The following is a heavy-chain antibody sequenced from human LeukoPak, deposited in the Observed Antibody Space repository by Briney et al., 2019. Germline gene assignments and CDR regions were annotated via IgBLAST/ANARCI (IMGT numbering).Heavy chain of an antibody. CDR3: ALEGTWLQFRY. Sequence: GGSLRLSCGVSGFTLSSYWMSWVRRAPGKGVEGVANIKQDGSEKYYVDCVKGRFTIYRDNAKNSLYLQMNTLRAEDTDVYYCALEGTWLQFRYWGQGTLVTVSS. D-gene: IGHD5-24*01. J-gene: IGHJ4*02. CDR1: GFTLSSYW. CDR2: IKQDGSEK. V-gene: IGHV3-7*01.